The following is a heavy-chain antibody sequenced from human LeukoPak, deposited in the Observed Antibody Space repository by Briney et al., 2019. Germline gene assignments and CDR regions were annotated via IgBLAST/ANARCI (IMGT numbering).Heavy chain of an antibody. Sequence: ASVTVSCTVSGYTLTELSMHWVRQAPGKGLEWMGGFDPEDGETIYAQKFQGRVTMTEDTSTDTAYMELSSLRSEDTAVYYCATDGSSGYGDFDYWGQGTLVTVSS. CDR1: GYTLTELS. J-gene: IGHJ4*02. D-gene: IGHD3-22*01. V-gene: IGHV1-24*01. CDR2: FDPEDGET. CDR3: ATDGSSGYGDFDY.